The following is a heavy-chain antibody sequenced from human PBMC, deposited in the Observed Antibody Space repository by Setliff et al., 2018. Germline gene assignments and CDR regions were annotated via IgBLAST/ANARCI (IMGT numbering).Heavy chain of an antibody. V-gene: IGHV4-31*02. Sequence: SETLSLTCTVSGGSISSGGYYWSWIRQHPGKGLEWIGYIYYSGSTYYNPSLKSRVTISVDTSKNQFSLKLSSVTAADTAVYYCARQVSHYDFWSGYYGYYYYYMDVWGKGTTVTVSS. CDR2: IYYSGST. CDR1: GGSISSGGYY. J-gene: IGHJ6*03. D-gene: IGHD3-3*01. CDR3: ARQVSHYDFWSGYYGYYYYYMDV.